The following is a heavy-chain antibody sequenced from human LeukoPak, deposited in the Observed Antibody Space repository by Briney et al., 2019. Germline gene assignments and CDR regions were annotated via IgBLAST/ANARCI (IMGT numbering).Heavy chain of an antibody. D-gene: IGHD2-8*01. V-gene: IGHV1-69*01. J-gene: IGHJ6*03. CDR1: GGTFSSYA. CDR2: IIPIFGTA. CDR3: ARELKEMDPDDYYYYYYMDV. Sequence: GSSVKVSCKASGGTFSSYAISWVRQAPGQGLEWMGGIIPIFGTANYAQEFQGRVTITADESTSTAYMELSSLRSEDTAVYYCARELKEMDPDDYYYYYYMDVWGKGTTVTVSS.